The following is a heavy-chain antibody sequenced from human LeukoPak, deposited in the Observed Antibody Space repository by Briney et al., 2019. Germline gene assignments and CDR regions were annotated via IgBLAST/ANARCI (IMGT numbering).Heavy chain of an antibody. CDR3: ARDKASSGWYGRSDYFDY. CDR2: ISSSSSYI. V-gene: IGHV3-21*01. D-gene: IGHD6-19*01. J-gene: IGHJ4*02. Sequence: GSLRLSCAASGFTFSSYSMNWDRQAPGKGLEWVSSISSSSSYIYYADSVKGRFTISRDNAKNSLYLQMNSLRAEDTAVYYCARDKASSGWYGRSDYFDYWGQGTLVTVSS. CDR1: GFTFSSYS.